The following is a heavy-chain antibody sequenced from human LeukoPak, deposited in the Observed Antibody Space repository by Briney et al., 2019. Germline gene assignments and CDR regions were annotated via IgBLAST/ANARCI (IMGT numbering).Heavy chain of an antibody. CDR2: THYSGTT. D-gene: IGHD4-23*01. CDR1: DGSISTFY. Sequence: PSETLSLTCAVSDGSISTFYWSWIRQPPGKGLEWIGYTHYSGTTYYNPSLKSRVIMSVNTSKHQFSLEMTSVTAADTAVYYCARVNLGQLLYWYFDLWGRGTLVTVSS. J-gene: IGHJ2*01. V-gene: IGHV4-59*01. CDR3: ARVNLGQLLYWYFDL.